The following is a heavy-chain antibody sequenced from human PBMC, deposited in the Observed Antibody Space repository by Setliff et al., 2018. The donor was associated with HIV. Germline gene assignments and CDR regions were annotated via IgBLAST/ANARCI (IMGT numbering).Heavy chain of an antibody. CDR3: ALTGHRLLRGYMDV. J-gene: IGHJ6*03. Sequence: PSETLSLTCTVSGGSISPYYWSWIRQPAGKGLEWIGRLYVSGDTNYNPSLKSRVTMSLDTSKKHFSLNLKSVTAADTAVYYCALTGHRLLRGYMDVWGKGTTVTVSS. D-gene: IGHD2-15*01. CDR1: GGSISPYY. V-gene: IGHV4-4*07. CDR2: LYVSGDT.